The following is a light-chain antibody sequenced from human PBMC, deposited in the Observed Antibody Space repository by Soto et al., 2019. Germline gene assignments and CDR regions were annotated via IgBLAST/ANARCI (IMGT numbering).Light chain of an antibody. Sequence: EIVLTQSPATLSSSPGERATLSCRASQNINTYLAWYQQRPGQAPRLLIYDASYRATGIPARFSGSGSGTAFTLTISSLEPEDFALYYCRQRSNWPLTFGGGTKVEIE. J-gene: IGKJ4*01. CDR3: RQRSNWPLT. CDR2: DAS. CDR1: QNINTY. V-gene: IGKV3-11*01.